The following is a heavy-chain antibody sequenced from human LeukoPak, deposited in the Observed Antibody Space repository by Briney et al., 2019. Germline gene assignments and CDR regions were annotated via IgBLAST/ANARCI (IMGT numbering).Heavy chain of an antibody. V-gene: IGHV4-59*01. J-gene: IGHJ4*02. CDR1: GGSISSYY. Sequence: PSETLSLTCTVSGGSISSYYWSWIRQPPGKGLEWIGYIYYSGSTNYNPSLKSRVTISVDTSKNQFSLKLSSVTAADTAVYYCARGVRDILTGYYKIFDYWAREPWSPSPQ. D-gene: IGHD3-9*01. CDR2: IYYSGST. CDR3: ARGVRDILTGYYKIFDY.